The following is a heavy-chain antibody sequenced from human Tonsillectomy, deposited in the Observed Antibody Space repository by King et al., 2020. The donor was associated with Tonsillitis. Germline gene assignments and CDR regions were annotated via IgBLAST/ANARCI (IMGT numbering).Heavy chain of an antibody. D-gene: IGHD2-15*01. V-gene: IGHV3-21*01. J-gene: IGHJ5*02. CDR3: ARDGQVVVAATYNWFDR. Sequence: VQLVESGGGLVKPGGSLRLSCAASGFTFSSYSMNWVRQAPGKGLEWVSSISNSSSYIYYADSVKGRFTISRDNAKNSLYLQMHSLRAEDTAVYYCARDGQVVVAATYNWFDRWGQGTLVTVSS. CDR2: ISNSSSYI. CDR1: GFTFSSYS.